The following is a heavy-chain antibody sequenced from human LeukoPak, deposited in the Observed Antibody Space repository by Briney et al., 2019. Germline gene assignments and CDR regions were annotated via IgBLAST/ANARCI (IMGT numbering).Heavy chain of an antibody. CDR1: GGSFSGYY. Sequence: SETLSLTCAVYGGSFSGYYWNWIRQPPGKGLEWIGEINHSGSTNYNPSLKSRVTISLDTSKNQFSLELSSVTAADTAIYYCARGPPRYSSSWYGDYWGQGTLVTVSS. CDR2: INHSGST. CDR3: ARGPPRYSSSWYGDY. D-gene: IGHD6-13*01. V-gene: IGHV4-34*01. J-gene: IGHJ4*02.